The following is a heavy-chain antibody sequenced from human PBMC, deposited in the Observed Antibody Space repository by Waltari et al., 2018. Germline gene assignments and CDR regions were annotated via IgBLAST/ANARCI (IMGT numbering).Heavy chain of an antibody. Sequence: EVQLVESGGGLIQPGGSLRLSCAVSGFIVSTTYMTWVRQTPGKGMEWVSTIYTGGSTYYAESVKGRFTISRDNSKNTLYLQMNSLRAEDTAVYFCARDGNSSFHFDYWGQGTLVTVSS. J-gene: IGHJ4*02. D-gene: IGHD1-26*01. CDR3: ARDGNSSFHFDY. CDR2: IYTGGST. V-gene: IGHV3-53*01. CDR1: GFIVSTTY.